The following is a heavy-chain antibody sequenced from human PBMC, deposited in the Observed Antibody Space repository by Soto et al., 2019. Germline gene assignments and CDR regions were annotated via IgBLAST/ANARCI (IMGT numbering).Heavy chain of an antibody. CDR3: ARRGRGAYYYDSSGHKDV. CDR2: IYYSGST. V-gene: IGHV4-39*01. Sequence: SETLSLTCTVSGGSISSSSYYWGWIRQPPGKGLEWIGSIYYSGSTYYNPSLKSRVTISVDTSKNQFSLKLSSVTAADTAVYYCARRGRGAYYYDSSGHKDVWGQGTTVTVSS. D-gene: IGHD3-22*01. J-gene: IGHJ6*02. CDR1: GGSISSSSYY.